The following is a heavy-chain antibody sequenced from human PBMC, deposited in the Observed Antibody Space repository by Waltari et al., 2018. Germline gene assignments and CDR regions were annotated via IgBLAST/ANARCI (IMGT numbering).Heavy chain of an antibody. CDR3: ARGQVGGTY. Sequence: EVQLVESGGGLVQPGGYLRLSCTASGFPFSNFWLTWVRQAPGKGLEWVANIKQVGFEKYYVDSVKGRFTIFRDNAKNSLYLQMNSLRAEDTAVYYCARGQVGGTYWGQGTLVTVSS. CDR1: GFPFSNFW. D-gene: IGHD1-26*01. J-gene: IGHJ4*02. V-gene: IGHV3-7*04. CDR2: IKQVGFEK.